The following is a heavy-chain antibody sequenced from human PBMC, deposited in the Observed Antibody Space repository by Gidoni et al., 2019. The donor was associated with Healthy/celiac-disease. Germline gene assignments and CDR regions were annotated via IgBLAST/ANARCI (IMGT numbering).Heavy chain of an antibody. Sequence: QVQLVESGGGVVQPGRSLRLSCAAAGFPFSSYAMLWVRQAPGKGLEWVAVISYDGSNKYYADSVKGRFTISRDNSKNTLYLQMNSLRAEDTAVYYCARDRWGSGRYFDGKDNWFDPWGQGTLVTVSS. D-gene: IGHD3-9*01. CDR1: GFPFSSYA. V-gene: IGHV3-30-3*01. CDR3: ARDRWGSGRYFDGKDNWFDP. CDR2: ISYDGSNK. J-gene: IGHJ5*02.